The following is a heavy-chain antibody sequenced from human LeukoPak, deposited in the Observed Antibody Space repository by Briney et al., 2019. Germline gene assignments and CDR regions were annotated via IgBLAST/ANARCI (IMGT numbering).Heavy chain of an antibody. Sequence: SETLSLTCAVYGGSFSGYYWSWIRQPPGKGLEWLGEINHSGSTNYNPSLKSRVTISVDTSKNQLSLKLSSVTAADTAVYYCARGKGSGYPEEPNCSGGSCYGSSFDYWGQGTLVTVSS. CDR1: GGSFSGYY. D-gene: IGHD2-15*01. CDR2: INHSGST. CDR3: ARGKGSGYPEEPNCSGGSCYGSSFDY. V-gene: IGHV4-34*01. J-gene: IGHJ4*02.